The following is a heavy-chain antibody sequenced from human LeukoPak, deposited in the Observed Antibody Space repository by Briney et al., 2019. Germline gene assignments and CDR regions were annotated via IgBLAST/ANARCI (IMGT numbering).Heavy chain of an antibody. J-gene: IGHJ4*02. V-gene: IGHV3-21*04. CDR2: ISSSSSYI. D-gene: IGHD3-22*01. CDR3: ARRAGDYSHPYDY. Sequence: GGSLRLSCAASGFTFDDYTMNWVRQAPGKGLEWVSSISSSSSYIYYADSVKGRFTISRDNAKNSLYLQMNSLRAEDTAVYYCARRAGDYSHPYDYWGQGTLVTVSS. CDR1: GFTFDDYT.